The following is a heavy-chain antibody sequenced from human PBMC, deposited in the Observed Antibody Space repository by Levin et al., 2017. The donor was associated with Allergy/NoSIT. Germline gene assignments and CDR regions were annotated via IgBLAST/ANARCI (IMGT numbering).Heavy chain of an antibody. CDR3: ARRWRESRKDFDL. Sequence: PSETLSLTCTVSGGSISSSNSYWGWIRQPPGKGPEWIASMYYSGSTYYNPSLKSRVTISVDTSKNRFSLNLSSVTDADTAVYYCARRWRESRKDFDLWSQGTLVTVSS. V-gene: IGHV4-39*01. CDR2: MYYSGST. J-gene: IGHJ4*02. D-gene: IGHD3-10*01. CDR1: GGSISSSNSY.